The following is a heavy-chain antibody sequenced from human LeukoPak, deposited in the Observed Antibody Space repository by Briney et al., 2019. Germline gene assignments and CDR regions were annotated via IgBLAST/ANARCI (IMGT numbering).Heavy chain of an antibody. CDR2: IYYSGST. CDR1: GGSISGYY. Sequence: SETLSLTCTVSGGSISGYYWSWIRQPPGKGLEWIGYIYYSGSTNYKPSLKSRVTISVDTSKNQFSLKLSSVTAADTAVYYCARDLRGNSCYDYWGQGTLVIVSS. J-gene: IGHJ4*02. V-gene: IGHV4-59*01. CDR3: ARDLRGNSCYDY. D-gene: IGHD2-2*01.